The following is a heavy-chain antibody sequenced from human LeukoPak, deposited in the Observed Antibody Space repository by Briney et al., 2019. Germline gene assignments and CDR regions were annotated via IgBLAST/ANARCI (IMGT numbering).Heavy chain of an antibody. D-gene: IGHD2-15*01. V-gene: IGHV3-21*01. CDR1: GFTFSSYS. CDR2: ISSSSSYI. J-gene: IGHJ4*02. Sequence: GGSLRLSCAASGFTFSSYSMNWVRQAPGKGLEWVSSISSSSSYIYYADSVKGRFTISRDNAKNSLYLQMNSLRAEDTAVYYCARDPQTYCSGGSCYSTHGYWGQGTLVTVSS. CDR3: ARDPQTYCSGGSCYSTHGY.